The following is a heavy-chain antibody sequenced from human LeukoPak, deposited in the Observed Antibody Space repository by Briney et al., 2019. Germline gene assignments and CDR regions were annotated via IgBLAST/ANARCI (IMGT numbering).Heavy chain of an antibody. Sequence: SETLSLTCAVYGGSFSGYYWSWIRQPPGKGLEWIGEINHSGSTNYNPSLKSRVTISVDTSKNQFSLKLSSVTAADTAVYYCARSPLWFGEGIRESDYWGQGTLVTDSS. CDR1: GGSFSGYY. CDR2: INHSGST. V-gene: IGHV4-34*01. CDR3: ARSPLWFGEGIRESDY. D-gene: IGHD3-10*01. J-gene: IGHJ4*02.